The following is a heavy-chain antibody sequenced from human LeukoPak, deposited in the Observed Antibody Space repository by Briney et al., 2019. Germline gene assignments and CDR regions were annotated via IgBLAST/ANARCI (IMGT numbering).Heavy chain of an antibody. J-gene: IGHJ5*02. V-gene: IGHV3-11*01. CDR1: GFTFSDYY. CDR2: ISRSGDTT. D-gene: IGHD4-17*01. Sequence: GGSQRLSCAASGFTFSDYYMSWIRQAPGKGLEYVSYISRSGDTTHYPDSVKGRFTISRDNAKNSLYLQMNSLRAEDTAVYYCAKGHTMTSPWGQGTVVRVSS. CDR3: AKGHTMTSP.